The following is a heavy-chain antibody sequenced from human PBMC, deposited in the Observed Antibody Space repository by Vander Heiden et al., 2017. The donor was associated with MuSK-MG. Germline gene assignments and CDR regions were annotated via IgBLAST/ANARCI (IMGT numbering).Heavy chain of an antibody. CDR1: GFPFSSYW. J-gene: IGHJ4*02. D-gene: IGHD4-17*01. CDR3: AIMTTVTPTLVDY. CDR2: INSDGSST. Sequence: EVQLVESGGGLVQPGGSLRLSCAASGFPFSSYWMHWVRQAPGKGLVWVSRINSDGSSTSYADSVKGRFTISRDNAKNTLYLQMNSLRAEDTAVYYCAIMTTVTPTLVDYWGQGTLVTVSS. V-gene: IGHV3-74*01.